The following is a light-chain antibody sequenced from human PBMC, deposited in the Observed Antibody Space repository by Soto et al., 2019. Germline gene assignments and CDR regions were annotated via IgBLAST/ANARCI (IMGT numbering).Light chain of an antibody. Sequence: DIQMTHSPSTLSASVLYIVTITFRASQSISSWLAWYQQKPGKAPKLLIYKASSLESGVPSRFSGSGSVTEFTLTISSLQPDDFATYYCQKYNSYRWKFGQGTKVDIK. CDR1: QSISSW. J-gene: IGKJ1*01. V-gene: IGKV1-5*03. CDR2: KAS. CDR3: QKYNSYRWK.